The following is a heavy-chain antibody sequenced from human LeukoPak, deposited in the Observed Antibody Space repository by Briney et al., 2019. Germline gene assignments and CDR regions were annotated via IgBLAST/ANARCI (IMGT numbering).Heavy chain of an antibody. CDR3: AKDGRRYFDWLSSFGYYYYYMDV. D-gene: IGHD3-9*01. Sequence: PGGSLRLSCAASGFTFSSYAMSWVRQAPGKGLEWVSAIGGSGGSTYYADSVKGRFTISRDNSKNTLYLQMNSLRAEDTAVYYCAKDGRRYFDWLSSFGYYYYYMDVWGKGTTVTVSS. J-gene: IGHJ6*03. CDR1: GFTFSSYA. V-gene: IGHV3-23*01. CDR2: IGGSGGST.